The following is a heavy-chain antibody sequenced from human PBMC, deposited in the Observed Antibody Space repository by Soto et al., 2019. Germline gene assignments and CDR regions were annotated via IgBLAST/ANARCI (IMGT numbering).Heavy chain of an antibody. J-gene: IGHJ6*02. D-gene: IGHD5-18*01. Sequence: SETLSLTCTVSGGSIRSGGYYWSWVRQNPRRGLEWIGNIYYSGNTYYNPPLKSRLTISVDTSKNQFSLNLSSVTAADTAVYYCARDRLMATAGTARHYFGLDVWGQGTTATVSS. CDR1: GGSIRSGGYY. CDR3: ARDRLMATAGTARHYFGLDV. V-gene: IGHV4-31*03. CDR2: IYYSGNT.